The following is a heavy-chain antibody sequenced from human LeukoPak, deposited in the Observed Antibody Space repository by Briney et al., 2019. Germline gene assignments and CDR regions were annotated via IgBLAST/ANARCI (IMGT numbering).Heavy chain of an antibody. D-gene: IGHD1-26*01. CDR1: GYTFTSYA. J-gene: IGHJ4*02. Sequence: ASVKVSCKASGYTFTSYAMHWVRQAPGQRLEWMGWINAGNGNTKYSQEFQGRVTMTTDTSTSTAYMELRSLRSDDTAVYYCARSGSYYYPKADYWGQGTLVTVSS. V-gene: IGHV1-3*01. CDR2: INAGNGNT. CDR3: ARSGSYYYPKADY.